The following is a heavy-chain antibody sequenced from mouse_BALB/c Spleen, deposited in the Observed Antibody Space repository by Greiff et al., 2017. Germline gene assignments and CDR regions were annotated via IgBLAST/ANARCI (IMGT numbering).Heavy chain of an antibody. D-gene: IGHD2-14*01. V-gene: IGHV14-3*02. CDR1: GFNIKDTY. Sequence: VQLQQSGAELVKPGASVKLSCTASGFNIKDTYMHWVKQRPEQGLEWIGRIDPANGNTKYDPKFQGKATITADKSSNTAYLQLSSLTSEDTAVYYCAREDYYRYCPHWYFDVWGAGTTVTVSS. J-gene: IGHJ1*01. CDR3: AREDYYRYCPHWYFDV. CDR2: IDPANGNT.